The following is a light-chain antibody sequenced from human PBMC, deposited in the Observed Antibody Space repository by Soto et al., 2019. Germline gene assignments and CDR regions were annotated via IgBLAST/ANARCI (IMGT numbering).Light chain of an antibody. CDR2: GAS. Sequence: EIVLTQSPGTLSLSPGERATLSCRASQSVGGSHLAWYQQRPGQAPRVLIYGASSSATGIPDRFSGSGSGTDFTLTINGLEVEDCAVDFCQQYGSAPSFGGGTKVEIK. V-gene: IGKV3-20*01. J-gene: IGKJ4*01. CDR3: QQYGSAPS. CDR1: QSVGGSH.